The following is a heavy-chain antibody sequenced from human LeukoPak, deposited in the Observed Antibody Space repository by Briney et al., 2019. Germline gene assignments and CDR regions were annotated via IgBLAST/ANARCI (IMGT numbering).Heavy chain of an antibody. Sequence: GGSLRLSCAASGFTFRSYAMSWVRQAPGKGLEWVSTLSASGGSTYYADSVKGRFTISRDNSKNILYLQMNSLRAEDTAVYYCARDVPYSGSYLSGWYFDYWGQGTLVTVSS. CDR2: LSASGGST. V-gene: IGHV3-23*01. J-gene: IGHJ4*02. D-gene: IGHD1-26*01. CDR1: GFTFRSYA. CDR3: ARDVPYSGSYLSGWYFDY.